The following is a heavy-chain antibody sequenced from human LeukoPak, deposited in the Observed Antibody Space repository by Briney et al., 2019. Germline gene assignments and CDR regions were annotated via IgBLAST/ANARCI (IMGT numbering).Heavy chain of an antibody. CDR1: GYTFTGYY. V-gene: IGHV1-2*02. CDR2: INPNSGGT. CDR3: ARDRRPYYYDSSGYLD. Sequence: GASVKVSCKASGYTFTGYYMHWVRQAPGQGLEWMGWINPNSGGTNYAQKFQGGVTMTRDTSISTAYMELSRLRSDDTAVYYCARDRRPYYYDSSGYLDWGQGTLVTVSS. J-gene: IGHJ4*02. D-gene: IGHD3-22*01.